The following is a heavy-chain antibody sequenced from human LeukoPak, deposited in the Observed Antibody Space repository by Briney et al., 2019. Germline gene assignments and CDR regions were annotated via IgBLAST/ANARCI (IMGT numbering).Heavy chain of an antibody. CDR1: GFTFSSYE. J-gene: IGHJ4*02. Sequence: GGSLRLSCAASGFTFSSYEMNWVRQAPGKGLEWVSYISSSGSTIYYADSVKGRFTISRDNAKNSLYLQMNSLRAEDTAVYYCAKYGSKYYYDSSGYGWGQGTLVTASS. D-gene: IGHD3-22*01. CDR3: AKYGSKYYYDSSGYG. CDR2: ISSSGSTI. V-gene: IGHV3-48*03.